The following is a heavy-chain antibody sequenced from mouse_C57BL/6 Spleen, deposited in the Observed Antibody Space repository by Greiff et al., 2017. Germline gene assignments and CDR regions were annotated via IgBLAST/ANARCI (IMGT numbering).Heavy chain of an antibody. J-gene: IGHJ2*01. V-gene: IGHV1-42*01. CDR2: INPSTGGT. CDR3: ARESRAYYSNYVGY. CDR1: GYSFTGYY. Sequence: VQLQQSGPELVKPGASVKISCKASGYSFTGYYMNWVKQSPEKSLEWIGEINPSTGGTTYNQKFKAKATLTVDKSSSTAYMQLKSLTSEDSAVYYCARESRAYYSNYVGYWGQGTTLTVSS. D-gene: IGHD2-5*01.